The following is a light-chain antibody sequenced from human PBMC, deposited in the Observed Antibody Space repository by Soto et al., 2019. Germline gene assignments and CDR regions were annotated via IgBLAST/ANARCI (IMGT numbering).Light chain of an antibody. V-gene: IGLV2-11*01. CDR3: CSYAGSPWV. CDR2: DVS. Sequence: QSALTQPRSVSGSPGQSVTISCTGISSDVGGYNYVSWYQHHPGKAPKAMVYDVSKRPSGVPDRFSGSKSGNTASLTISGLQAEDEADYYCCSYAGSPWVFGGGTKLTVL. J-gene: IGLJ3*02. CDR1: SSDVGGYNY.